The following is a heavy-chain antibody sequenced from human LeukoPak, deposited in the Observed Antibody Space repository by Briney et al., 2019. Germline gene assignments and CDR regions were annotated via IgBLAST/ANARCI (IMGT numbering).Heavy chain of an antibody. CDR3: AKGKVNHLGAFDQ. CDR2: ITGSGGST. CDR1: GFTFSSYA. J-gene: IGHJ4*02. V-gene: IGHV3-23*01. Sequence: GGSLRLSCAASGFTFSSYAMSWVRQAPGKGLEWVSAITGSGGSTYYADSVKGRFIISRDNSKNTFYLQMNSLRVDDTATYYCAKGKVNHLGAFDQWGQGTLVTVSS. D-gene: IGHD1-26*01.